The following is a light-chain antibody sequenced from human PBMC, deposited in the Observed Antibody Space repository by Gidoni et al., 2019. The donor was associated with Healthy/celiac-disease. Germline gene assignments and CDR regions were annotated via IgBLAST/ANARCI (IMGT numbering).Light chain of an antibody. V-gene: IGLV2-23*02. CDR2: EVS. CDR3: CSYAASYV. Sequence: QSALTQPASVTGSPGQSITIYCTGTSSDVGSYNLVSWYQQQPGKAPKLMIYEVSKRPSGVSNRFSGSTSGNTASLTISGLQAEDEADYYCCSYAASYVFGTGTNVTVL. J-gene: IGLJ1*01. CDR1: SSDVGSYNL.